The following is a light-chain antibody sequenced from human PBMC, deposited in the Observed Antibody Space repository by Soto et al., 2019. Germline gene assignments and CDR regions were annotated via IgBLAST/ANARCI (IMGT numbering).Light chain of an antibody. CDR2: DDS. CDR1: KLGGKY. CDR3: QAWDSSVV. J-gene: IGLJ2*01. V-gene: IGLV3-1*01. Sequence: SYELTQPPSVSVSPGQTASMTCSGDKLGGKYVCWYQQKPGQSPVLVIYDDSKRPSGIPERFSGSNSGNTATLTISRTQAMDEADYYCQAWDSSVVFGGGTKLTVL.